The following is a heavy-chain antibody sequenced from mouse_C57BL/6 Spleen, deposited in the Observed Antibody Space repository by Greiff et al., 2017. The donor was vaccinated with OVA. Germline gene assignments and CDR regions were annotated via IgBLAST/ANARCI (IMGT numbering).Heavy chain of an antibody. V-gene: IGHV1-80*01. CDR2: IYPGDGDT. Sequence: QVQLQQSGAELVKPGASVKISCKASGYAFSSYWMNWVKQRPGKGLEWIGQIYPGDGDTNYNGKFKGKATLTADKYSSTAYMQLSSRTSEDSAVYCGARSGGNYVAWFAYWGQGTLVTVSA. J-gene: IGHJ3*01. CDR3: ARSGGNYVAWFAY. D-gene: IGHD2-1*01. CDR1: GYAFSSYW.